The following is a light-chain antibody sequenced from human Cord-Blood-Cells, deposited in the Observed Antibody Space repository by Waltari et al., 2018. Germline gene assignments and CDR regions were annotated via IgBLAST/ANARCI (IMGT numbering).Light chain of an antibody. V-gene: IGLV2-14*01. CDR2: DVS. J-gene: IGLJ3*02. CDR1: SSDVGGYNY. CDR3: SSYTSSSTWV. Sequence: QSALTQPASVSGSPGQSIPISCTGTSSDVGGYNYVSWYQQHPGKAPKLMIYDVSNRPSEVSNRFAGSKSGNTASLTISGLQAEDGADYYCSSYTSSSTWVFGGGTKLAVL.